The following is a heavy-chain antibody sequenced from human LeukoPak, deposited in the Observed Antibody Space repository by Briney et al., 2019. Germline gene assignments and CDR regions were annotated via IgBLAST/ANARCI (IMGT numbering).Heavy chain of an antibody. CDR2: INGDASKT. D-gene: IGHD3/OR15-3a*01. Sequence: PGGSLRLSCAASGFTFRNYEMNWARQAPGKGLEWVSNINGDASKTDYTDSVRGRFTISRDNAKNLLYLQMNSLRAEETAVYYCARGWTDLGTHFDCWGQGTQATVSS. V-gene: IGHV3-48*03. J-gene: IGHJ4*02. CDR3: ARGWTDLGTHFDC. CDR1: GFTFRNYE.